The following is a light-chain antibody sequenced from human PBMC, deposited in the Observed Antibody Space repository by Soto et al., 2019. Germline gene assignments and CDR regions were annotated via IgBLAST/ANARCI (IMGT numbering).Light chain of an antibody. CDR1: QSVRSN. CDR3: QQYHISPPDT. Sequence: EIVMTQSPATLSVSPGERATLSCRASQSVRSNLAWYQQKPGQAPRLLIYGASTRATGIPARFSGSGFRTDFTLTISSLQSEDFAVYYCQQYHISPPDTFGQGTKVEIK. CDR2: GAS. V-gene: IGKV3-15*01. J-gene: IGKJ2*01.